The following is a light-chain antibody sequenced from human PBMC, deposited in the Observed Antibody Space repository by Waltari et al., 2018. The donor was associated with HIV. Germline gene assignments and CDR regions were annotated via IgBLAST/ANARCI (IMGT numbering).Light chain of an antibody. V-gene: IGKV1-27*01. CDR1: RDIKND. CDR3: QNYDSAPVA. J-gene: IGKJ5*01. Sequence: DIQMSQAPSSLSASVGDRVTITCRASRDIKNDLAWYQQRPGEVPSLLIYAASTLRPGVPSRFRGSGSGTDFTLTINGLQPEDVASYYCQNYDSAPVAFGQGTRLEI. CDR2: AAS.